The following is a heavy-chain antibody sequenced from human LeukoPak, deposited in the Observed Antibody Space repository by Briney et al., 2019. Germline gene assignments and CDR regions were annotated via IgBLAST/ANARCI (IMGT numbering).Heavy chain of an antibody. D-gene: IGHD5-12*01. V-gene: IGHV4-34*01. CDR3: ASSGSGLLYYFDY. CDR1: GGSFSGYS. J-gene: IGHJ4*02. CDR2: INQRRNT. Sequence: SETLSLTCVVYGGSFSGYSWSWIRQPPGKGLEWIGEINQRRNTNYNPSLKSRVTISIDTSKNQFSLKLSSVTAADTAVYYCASSGSGLLYYFDYWGQGTLVTVSS.